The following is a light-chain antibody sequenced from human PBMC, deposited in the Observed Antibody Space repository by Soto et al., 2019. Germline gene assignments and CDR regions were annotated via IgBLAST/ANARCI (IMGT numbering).Light chain of an antibody. Sequence: DIQMTQSPSTLSASVGDRVTITCRASQSILTWLAWYQQKPGKAPKLLIYDASNLQSGVQSRFSGSVSGTEFTLTISSLQPDDFATYYCQHYNSYSEAFGQGTKVDIK. CDR2: DAS. V-gene: IGKV1-5*01. J-gene: IGKJ1*01. CDR1: QSILTW. CDR3: QHYNSYSEA.